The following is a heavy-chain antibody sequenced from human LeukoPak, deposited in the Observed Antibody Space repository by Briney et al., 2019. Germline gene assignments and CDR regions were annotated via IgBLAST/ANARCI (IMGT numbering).Heavy chain of an antibody. V-gene: IGHV3-7*01. CDR3: ARVGGKRWFDP. CDR1: GFTFSSYW. D-gene: IGHD3-16*01. J-gene: IGHJ5*02. Sequence: GGSLRLSCAASGFTFSSYWMSWVRQAPGKGLEWVANIKQDGSEKYYVDSVKGRFTISRDNAKNSLYLQMNSLRAEDTAAYYCARVGGKRWFDPWGQGTLVTVSS. CDR2: IKQDGSEK.